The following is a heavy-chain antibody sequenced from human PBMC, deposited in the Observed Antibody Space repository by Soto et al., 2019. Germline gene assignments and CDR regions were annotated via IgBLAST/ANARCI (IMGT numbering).Heavy chain of an antibody. V-gene: IGHV4-34*01. J-gene: IGHJ4*02. CDR2: INHSGST. CDR3: ARDRLFVVVQAAPANYFDY. CDR1: GGCFTDYS. Sequence: SETLSLTGAVCGGCFTDYSWKWNWIRQPPGKGLEWIGDINHSGSTSYNPSLKSRVTISVDTSKNQFSLKLSSVTAANTAVYYCARDRLFVVVQAAPANYFDYWGQGTLVTVSS. D-gene: IGHD2-2*01.